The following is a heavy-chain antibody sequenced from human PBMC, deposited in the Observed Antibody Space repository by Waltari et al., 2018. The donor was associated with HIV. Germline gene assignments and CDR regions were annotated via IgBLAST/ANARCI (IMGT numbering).Heavy chain of an antibody. CDR1: GFTFSSYS. Sequence: EVQLVESGGGLVKPGGSLRLSCAASGFTFSSYSMNWVRQAPGKGLEWVSSISSSSSYIYYADPVKGRITISRDNAKNSLYLQMNSLRAEDTAVYYCARDRLEGKYSSGGYFDYWGQGTLVTVSS. J-gene: IGHJ4*02. D-gene: IGHD6-19*01. V-gene: IGHV3-21*01. CDR3: ARDRLEGKYSSGGYFDY. CDR2: ISSSSSYI.